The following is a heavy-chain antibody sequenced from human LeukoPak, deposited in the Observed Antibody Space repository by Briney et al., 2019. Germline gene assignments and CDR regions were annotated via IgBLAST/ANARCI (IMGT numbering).Heavy chain of an antibody. V-gene: IGHV1-18*01. J-gene: IGHJ4*02. CDR2: XSAYDGDT. CDR3: AKDRGELELRPTFPDF. CDR1: XXTFTXXX. D-gene: IGHD1-7*01. Sequence: SXXXXXXTFTXXXISWXXXAPGXXLXXGXWXSAYDGDTHYAQKFQDRITMTTDISTHTASLELRSLTSDDTAVYYCAKDRGELELRPTFPDFWGQGTLVTVSS.